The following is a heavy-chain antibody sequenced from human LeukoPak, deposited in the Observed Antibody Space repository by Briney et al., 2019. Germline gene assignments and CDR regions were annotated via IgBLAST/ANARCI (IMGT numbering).Heavy chain of an antibody. CDR3: ARVLGYYYDSSGPQLSFDY. CDR1: GYTFTSYG. D-gene: IGHD3-22*01. Sequence: ASVKVSCKASGYTFTSYGISWVRQAPGQGLEWMGWISAYNGNTNYAQKLQGRVTMTTDTSTSTAYMELRSLRSDDTAVYYCARVLGYYYDSSGPQLSFDYWGQGTLVTVSS. CDR2: ISAYNGNT. J-gene: IGHJ4*02. V-gene: IGHV1-18*01.